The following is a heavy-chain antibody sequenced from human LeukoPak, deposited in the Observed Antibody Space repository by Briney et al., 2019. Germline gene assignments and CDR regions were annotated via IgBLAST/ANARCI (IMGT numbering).Heavy chain of an antibody. D-gene: IGHD3-22*01. CDR3: ARDPAYYYDSSGYGAFDP. V-gene: IGHV1-46*01. CDR2: ISPSGGST. Sequence: ASVKVSCKAFGYTFTSNYMHWVRQAPGQGPEWMGVISPSGGSTTYAQKFQGRVTMTTDTSTSTAYMEVRSLRSDDTAVYYCARDPAYYYDSSGYGAFDPWGQGTLVTVSS. CDR1: GYTFTSNY. J-gene: IGHJ5*02.